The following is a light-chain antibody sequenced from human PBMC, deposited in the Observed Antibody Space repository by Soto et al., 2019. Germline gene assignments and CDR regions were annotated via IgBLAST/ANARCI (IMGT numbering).Light chain of an antibody. CDR3: QQRSNWPKT. CDR2: DAS. J-gene: IGKJ2*01. V-gene: IGKV3-11*01. CDR1: ESVSSY. Sequence: EIVLTQSPATLSLSPGERATLSCRASESVSSYLAWYQQKPGQAPRLLIYDASNRATGIPARFSGSGSGTDFTLIISSLEPEDFAVYYCQQRSNWPKTFGQGTKLEIK.